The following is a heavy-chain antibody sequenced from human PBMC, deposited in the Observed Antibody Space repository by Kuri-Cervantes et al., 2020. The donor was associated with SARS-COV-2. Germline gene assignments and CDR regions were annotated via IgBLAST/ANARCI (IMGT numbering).Heavy chain of an antibody. CDR3: ARDQHPYDFWSGYYNYYYYGMDV. J-gene: IGHJ6*02. CDR2: ISSSGSTI. V-gene: IGHV3-48*03. Sequence: GGSLRLSCAASGFTFSSYEMNWVRQAPGKGLEWVSYISSSGSTIYYADSAKGRFTISRDNAKNSLYLQMNSLRAEDTAVYYCARDQHPYDFWSGYYNYYYYGMDVWGQGTTVTVSS. CDR1: GFTFSSYE. D-gene: IGHD3-3*01.